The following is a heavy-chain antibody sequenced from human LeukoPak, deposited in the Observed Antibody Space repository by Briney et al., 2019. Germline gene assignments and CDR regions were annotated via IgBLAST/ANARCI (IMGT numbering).Heavy chain of an antibody. V-gene: IGHV3-23*01. D-gene: IGHD1-26*01. Sequence: PGGSLRLSCAASGFTLSTYAMSWVRQAPGAGLDWVSAITDSGGSTYYADSVRGRFTISRDNSKNSLHLQMNSLRADHTAVYYCTSSRTYFGDYWGQGTPVTASS. J-gene: IGHJ4*02. CDR2: ITDSGGST. CDR1: GFTLSTYA. CDR3: TSSRTYFGDY.